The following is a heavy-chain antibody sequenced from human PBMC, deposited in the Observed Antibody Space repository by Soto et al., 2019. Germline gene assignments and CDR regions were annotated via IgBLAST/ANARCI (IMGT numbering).Heavy chain of an antibody. J-gene: IGHJ6*02. Sequence: GAPAKVSCKASGYSFTSYYMHWVRQAHGQGLEWMGIINPSGGSTSYAQKFQGRVTMTRDTSTSTVYMELSSLRSEDTAVYYCARVPYDFWSGYYTGNYYYGLDVWGQGTTVTVSS. CDR1: GYSFTSYY. V-gene: IGHV1-46*01. D-gene: IGHD3-3*01. CDR3: ARVPYDFWSGYYTGNYYYGLDV. CDR2: INPSGGST.